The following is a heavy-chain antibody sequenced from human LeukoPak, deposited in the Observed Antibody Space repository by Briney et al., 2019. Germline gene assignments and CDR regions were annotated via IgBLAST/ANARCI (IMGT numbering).Heavy chain of an antibody. V-gene: IGHV1-8*01. D-gene: IGHD3-3*01. CDR3: ARGMMYYDFWSGYYGYYYYGMDV. CDR2: MNPNSGNT. CDR1: GYTFTSYD. Sequence: GAAVRVSCMASGYTFTSYDINWVRQTTGQGLEWMGWMNPNSGNTGYAQKFQGRVTMTRNTSISTAYMELSSLRSEDTAVYYCARGMMYYDFWSGYYGYYYYGMDVWGQGTTVTVSS. J-gene: IGHJ6*02.